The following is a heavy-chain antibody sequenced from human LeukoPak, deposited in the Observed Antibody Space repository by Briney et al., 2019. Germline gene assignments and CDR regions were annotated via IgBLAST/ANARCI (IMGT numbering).Heavy chain of an antibody. CDR1: GGSISSYY. CDR2: IYTSGST. D-gene: IGHD2-21*02. V-gene: IGHV4-4*07. CDR3: AREDCGGDCYTGNWFDP. J-gene: IGHJ5*02. Sequence: SETLSLTCTVSGGSISSYYWSWIRQPAGKGLEWIGRIYTSGSTNYNPSLKSRVTMSVDTSKNQFSLKLSSVTAADTAVYYCAREDCGGDCYTGNWFDPWRQGTLVTVSS.